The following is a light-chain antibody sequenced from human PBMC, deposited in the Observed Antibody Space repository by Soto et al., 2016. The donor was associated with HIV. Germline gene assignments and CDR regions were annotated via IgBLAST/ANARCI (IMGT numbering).Light chain of an antibody. CDR1: QSISTY. Sequence: DIQMTQSPSSLSLSIGDRVSITCRASQSISTYLHWYQQKPGRAPKLLIYDASSLQSGVPSRFSGRGSGTDFTLTISDLQHEDLATYYCQQYNSYPPTFGQGTKLEI. CDR3: QQYNSYPPT. V-gene: IGKV1-39*01. CDR2: DAS. J-gene: IGKJ2*01.